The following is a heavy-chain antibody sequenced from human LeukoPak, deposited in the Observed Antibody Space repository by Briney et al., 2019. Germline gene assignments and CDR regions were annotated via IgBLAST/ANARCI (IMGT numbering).Heavy chain of an antibody. D-gene: IGHD2-2*01. V-gene: IGHV3-74*01. Sequence: GGSLSLSCVASGFTFSSHWMYWVRQAPGKGLVWVSRIDSDGSSTNFADSVKGRFTIPRDNAKNTLYMQMSSLRAEDTAVYYCARSLVVPAACDYWGQGTLVTVSS. CDR3: ARSLVVPAACDY. CDR1: GFTFSSHW. CDR2: IDSDGSST. J-gene: IGHJ4*02.